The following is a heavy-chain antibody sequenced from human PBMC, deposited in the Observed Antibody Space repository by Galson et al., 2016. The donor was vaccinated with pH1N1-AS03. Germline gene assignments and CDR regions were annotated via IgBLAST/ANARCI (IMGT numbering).Heavy chain of an antibody. D-gene: IGHD4-23*01. CDR2: MSHSGTT. CDR1: GGSFHKYF. V-gene: IGHV4-34*01. Sequence: SETLSLTCDVKGGSFHKYFWTWIRQPPGKGLEWIGEMSHSGTTDYNPSLRSRVTISVDTSMNQISLNVKSITAADTAMYYCASVAPHGGFDHWGQGTPVIVSS. J-gene: IGHJ4*02. CDR3: ASVAPHGGFDH.